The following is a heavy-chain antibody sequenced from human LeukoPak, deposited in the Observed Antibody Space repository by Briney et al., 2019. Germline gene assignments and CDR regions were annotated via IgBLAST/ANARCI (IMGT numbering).Heavy chain of an antibody. CDR2: IWYDGSNK. J-gene: IGHJ4*02. V-gene: IGHV3-33*01. CDR1: GCTFSSYG. CDR3: AAHHGELGYFDY. D-gene: IGHD1-26*01. Sequence: GGSLRLSCAASGCTFSSYGMHWVRQAPGKGLEWVAVIWYDGSNKYYADSVKGRFTISRDNSKNTLYLQMNSLRAEDTAVYYCAAHHGELGYFDYWGQGTLVTVSS.